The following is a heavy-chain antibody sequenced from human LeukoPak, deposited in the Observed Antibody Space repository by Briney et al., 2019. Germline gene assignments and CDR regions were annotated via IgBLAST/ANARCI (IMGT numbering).Heavy chain of an antibody. Sequence: GASVKVSCKASGYTFTNYYIHWLRQAPGQGPEWMGMINLIAGLTHYAPKFQGRVTMTRDTSTSTVYMDLSSLGSEDTAVYYCARGQYYHDSTGYYYWGQGTLVTVSS. V-gene: IGHV1-46*01. CDR2: INLIAGLT. J-gene: IGHJ4*02. D-gene: IGHD3-22*01. CDR3: ARGQYYHDSTGYYY. CDR1: GYTFTNYY.